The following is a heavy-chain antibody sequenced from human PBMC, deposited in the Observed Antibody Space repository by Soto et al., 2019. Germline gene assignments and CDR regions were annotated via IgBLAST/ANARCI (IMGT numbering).Heavy chain of an antibody. CDR3: ASTRYSGYALDY. V-gene: IGHV4-34*01. CDR2: INHSGST. D-gene: IGHD5-12*01. J-gene: IGHJ4*02. CDR1: GGSFSGYY. Sequence: QVQLQQWGAGLLKPSETLSLTCAFYGGSFSGYYWSWIRQPPGKGLEWIGEINHSGSTNYNPSLKSRVTISVDTSKNQFSRKLSSVTAEATAVYYCASTRYSGYALDYWGQGTLVTVSS.